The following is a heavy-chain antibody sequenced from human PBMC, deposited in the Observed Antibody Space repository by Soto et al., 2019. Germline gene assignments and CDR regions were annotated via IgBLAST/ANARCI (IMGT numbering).Heavy chain of an antibody. CDR1: GGSISSGGYS. CDR3: ARAHYGAYGYGMDV. D-gene: IGHD4-17*01. CDR2: IYHSGYT. V-gene: IGHV4-30-2*01. J-gene: IGHJ6*02. Sequence: QLQLQESGSGLVKPSQTLSLTCAVSGGSISSGGYSWSWIRQPPGKGLEWIGYIYHSGYTYCNPSPKTRVTRSVDRSKNQSSLQLSSVTAADTAVYYCARAHYGAYGYGMDVWGQGTTVTVSS.